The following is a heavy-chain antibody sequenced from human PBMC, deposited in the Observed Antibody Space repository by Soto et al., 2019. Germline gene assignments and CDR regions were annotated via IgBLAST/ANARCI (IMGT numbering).Heavy chain of an antibody. D-gene: IGHD6-19*01. CDR1: GFTFSSHW. J-gene: IGHJ4*02. CDR3: ARGYSGWTEGGY. V-gene: IGHV3-7*01. Sequence: EVQLVESGGGLVQPGTSLRLSCAASGFTFSSHWMTWVRQAPGKGLEWVANIKEAGSEQYYVDSVTGRFTISRDNAENSLYLQMNSLRAEDTAVYYCARGYSGWTEGGYWGQGTLVTVSS. CDR2: IKEAGSEQ.